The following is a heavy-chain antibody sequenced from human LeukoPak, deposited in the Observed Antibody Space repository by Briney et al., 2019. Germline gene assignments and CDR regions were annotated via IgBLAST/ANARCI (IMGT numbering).Heavy chain of an antibody. J-gene: IGHJ6*03. Sequence: SQTLSLTCAISGDSVSSNSAAWNWIRQSPSRGLEWLGKTYYRSKWYNDYAVSVKSRITINPDTSKNQFSLQLNSVTPEDTAVYYCASTHIAAAGTFYYYYMDVWGKGATVTVSS. CDR1: GDSVSSNSAA. CDR3: ASTHIAAAGTFYYYYMDV. D-gene: IGHD6-13*01. CDR2: TYYRSKWYN. V-gene: IGHV6-1*01.